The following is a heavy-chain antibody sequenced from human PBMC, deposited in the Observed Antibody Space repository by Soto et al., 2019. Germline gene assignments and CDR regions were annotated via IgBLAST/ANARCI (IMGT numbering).Heavy chain of an antibody. J-gene: IGHJ6*02. Sequence: GGSLRLSCAASGFTFSSYGMHWVRQAPGKGLEWVAVIWYDGSNKYYADSVKGRFTISRDNSKNTLYLQMNSLRAEDTAVYYCARDHFEGLLSKLLPMDVWGQRTTVTVSS. D-gene: IGHD3-3*01. CDR2: IWYDGSNK. CDR3: ARDHFEGLLSKLLPMDV. CDR1: GFTFSSYG. V-gene: IGHV3-33*01.